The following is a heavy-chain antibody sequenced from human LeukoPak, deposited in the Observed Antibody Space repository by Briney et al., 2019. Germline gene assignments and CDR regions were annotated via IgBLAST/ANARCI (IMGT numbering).Heavy chain of an antibody. J-gene: IGHJ5*02. CDR3: AKCSGGNCYHSDDH. CDR1: GFPVSSNF. CDR2: ISSGSRYI. Sequence: GGSLRLSCAVSGFPVSSNFMSWVRQAPGKGLEWVSSISSGSRYIYYADSVKGRFTISRDNAKDSLYLQMNSLRAEDTAVYYCAKCSGGNCYHSDDHWGQGTLVTVSP. V-gene: IGHV3-21*01. D-gene: IGHD2-15*01.